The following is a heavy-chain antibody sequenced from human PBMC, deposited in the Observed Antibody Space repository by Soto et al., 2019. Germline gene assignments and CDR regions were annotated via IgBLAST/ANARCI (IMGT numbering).Heavy chain of an antibody. CDR1: GSSFSNFY. CDR3: ARGGIQLSYAFDY. Sequence: SETLSLTCSVSGSSFSNFYWSWIRQPAGKGLEWIGRIYTSGATSYNPSLKSRVRMSVDTSQSQMSLSLTSVTAADTAAYYCARGGIQLSYAFDYWGQGILVTVSS. V-gene: IGHV4-4*07. CDR2: IYTSGAT. D-gene: IGHD3-10*01. J-gene: IGHJ4*02.